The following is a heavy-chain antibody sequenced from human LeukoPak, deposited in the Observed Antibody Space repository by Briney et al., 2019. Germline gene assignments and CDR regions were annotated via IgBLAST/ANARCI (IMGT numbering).Heavy chain of an antibody. CDR3: VRDRGYSTFDY. Sequence: GGSLRLSCAGSGFPFSNYWMAWARQAPGKGLEWVANMKEDGGEINYVDSVKGRFTISRDNAKNSLDLQMNSLRVDDTTVYYCVRDRGYSTFDYWGQGTLVIV. J-gene: IGHJ4*02. D-gene: IGHD4-23*01. V-gene: IGHV3-7*01. CDR2: MKEDGGEI. CDR1: GFPFSNYW.